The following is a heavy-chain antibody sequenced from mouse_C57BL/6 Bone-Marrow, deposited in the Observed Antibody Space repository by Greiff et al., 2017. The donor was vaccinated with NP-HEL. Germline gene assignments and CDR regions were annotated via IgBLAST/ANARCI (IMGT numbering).Heavy chain of an antibody. CDR3: ARDAFMMDY. CDR2: SRNKANDYTT. CDR1: GFTFSDFY. V-gene: IGHV7-1*01. J-gene: IGHJ4*01. Sequence: EVHLVESGGGLVQSGRSLRLSCATSGFTFSDFYMEWVRQAPGKGLEWIAASRNKANDYTTEYSASVKGRFIVSRDTSQSILYLQMNALRAEDTAIYYCARDAFMMDYWGQGTSVTVSS. D-gene: IGHD1-1*01.